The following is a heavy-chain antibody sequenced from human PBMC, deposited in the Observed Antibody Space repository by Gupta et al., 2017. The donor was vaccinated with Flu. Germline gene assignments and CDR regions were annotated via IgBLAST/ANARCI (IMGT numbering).Heavy chain of an antibody. CDR1: GFTFNNAW. D-gene: IGHD3-3*01. J-gene: IGHJ4*02. CDR2: IKSKVDGGTT. Sequence: EVQLVESGGGLVKPGGSLRLSCAASGFTFNNAWMSWVRQAPGKGLEWVGRIKSKVDGGTTDYAAPVEGRFIISRDDSKDTLYLQMNNLKTDDTALYYCSTTYYDIWSGDYPYFDYWGQGALVTVSS. V-gene: IGHV3-15*05. CDR3: STTYYDIWSGDYPYFDY.